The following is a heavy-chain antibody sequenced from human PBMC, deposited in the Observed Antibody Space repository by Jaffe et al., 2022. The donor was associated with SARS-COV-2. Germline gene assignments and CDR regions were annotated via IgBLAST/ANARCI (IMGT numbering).Heavy chain of an antibody. CDR3: ARHYYDSSGYYYYGMDV. D-gene: IGHD3-22*01. V-gene: IGHV4-39*01. CDR1: GGSISSSSYY. Sequence: QLQLQESGPGLVKPSETLSLTCTVSGGSISSSSYYWGWIRQPPGKGLEWIGSIYYSGSTYYNPSLKSRVTISVDTSKNQFSLKLSSVTAADTAVYYCARHYYDSSGYYYYGMDVWGQGTTVTVSS. CDR2: IYYSGST. J-gene: IGHJ6*02.